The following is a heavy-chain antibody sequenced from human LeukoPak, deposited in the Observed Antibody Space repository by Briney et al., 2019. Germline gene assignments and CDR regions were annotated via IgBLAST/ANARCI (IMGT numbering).Heavy chain of an antibody. CDR1: GGSVSSGSYY. J-gene: IGHJ4*02. Sequence: PSETLSLTCTVSGGSVSSGSYYWSWVRQPPGKGLEWIGYIYYGDGGSTNYNPSLKSRVTISVDTSKNQVSLNLSSVTAADTAVYYCTRAEIAAAATVDNWGQGTLVTVSS. CDR3: TRAEIAAAATVDN. CDR2: IYYGDGGST. D-gene: IGHD6-13*01. V-gene: IGHV4-61*01.